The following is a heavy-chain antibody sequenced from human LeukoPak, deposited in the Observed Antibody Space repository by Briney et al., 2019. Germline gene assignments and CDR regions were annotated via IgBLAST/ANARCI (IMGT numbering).Heavy chain of an antibody. Sequence: VASVKVSCKASGYTFTSYGISWVRQAPGQGLEWMGWISAYNGNTNYAQKLQGRVTMTTDTSTSTAYMELRSLRSDDTAVYYCARDWTARYNWNDDGLDYWGQGTLVTVSS. J-gene: IGHJ4*02. CDR3: ARDWTARYNWNDDGLDY. V-gene: IGHV1-18*01. CDR1: GYTFTSYG. D-gene: IGHD1-1*01. CDR2: ISAYNGNT.